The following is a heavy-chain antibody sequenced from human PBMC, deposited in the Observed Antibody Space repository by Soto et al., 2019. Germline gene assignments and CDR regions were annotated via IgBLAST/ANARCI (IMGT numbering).Heavy chain of an antibody. D-gene: IGHD3-16*02. CDR1: GGSFSGYY. J-gene: IGHJ4*02. CDR2: INHSGST. V-gene: IGHV4-34*01. CDR3: ARGRYYDYIWGSYRFFYFDY. Sequence: SETLSLTCAVYGGSFSGYYWSWIRQPPGKGLEWIGEINHSGSTNYNPSLKSRVTISVDTSKNQFSLKLSSVTAADTAVYYCARGRYYDYIWGSYRFFYFDYWGQGTLVTVSS.